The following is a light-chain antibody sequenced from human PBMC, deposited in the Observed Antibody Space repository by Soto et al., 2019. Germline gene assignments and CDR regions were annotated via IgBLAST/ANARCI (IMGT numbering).Light chain of an antibody. CDR1: SGHSRNA. CDR2: INSDGSH. V-gene: IGLV4-69*01. Sequence: QPVLTQSPSASASLGASVKLTCTLSSGHSRNAIAWHQQQPEKGPRYLMKINSDGSHIKGDEIPDRFSGSSSGAERYLTISRLQSEDEADYYCQAWVTGIGVFGGGTKVTVL. CDR3: QAWVTGIGV. J-gene: IGLJ2*01.